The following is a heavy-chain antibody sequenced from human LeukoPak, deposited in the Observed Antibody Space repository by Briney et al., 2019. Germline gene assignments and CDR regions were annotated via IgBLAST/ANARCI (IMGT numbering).Heavy chain of an antibody. J-gene: IGHJ4*02. CDR1: GFTFSSYA. Sequence: GGSLRLSCAASGFTFSSYAMSWVRQAPGKGLEWVSAISGSGGSTYYADSVKGRFTISRDNSKNTLYLQMNSLRAEDTAVYYCARDYGYGSGSYYGGDYWGQGTLVTVSS. CDR2: ISGSGGST. CDR3: ARDYGYGSGSYYGGDY. V-gene: IGHV3-23*01. D-gene: IGHD3-10*01.